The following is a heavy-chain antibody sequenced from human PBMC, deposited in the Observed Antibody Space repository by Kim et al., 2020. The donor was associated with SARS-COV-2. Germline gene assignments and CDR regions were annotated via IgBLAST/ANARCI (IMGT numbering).Heavy chain of an antibody. J-gene: IGHJ6*02. CDR1: GYTFAAYG. D-gene: IGHD2-21*02. CDR2: IGAYNGMS. Sequence: ASVKVSCKASGYTFAAYGISWVRQARGQGLEWMAGIGAYNGMSDYGQTFHDRITMTTDISSNTAYLEVRSLRSDDTAIYYCARGGRGDHFYNGMDVWGQGTAVIVSS. CDR3: ARGGRGDHFYNGMDV. V-gene: IGHV1-18*01.